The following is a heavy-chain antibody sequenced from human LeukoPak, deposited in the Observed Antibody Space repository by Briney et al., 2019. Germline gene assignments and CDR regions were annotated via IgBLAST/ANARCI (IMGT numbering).Heavy chain of an antibody. Sequence: SETLSLTCAVYGGSFSGHCWTWIRQPPGKGLEWIGEINHSGSTTYNPSLNNRVTISVDTSKNQFSLKLSSVTAADTAVYYCARPRYGSGSLDSWGQGTLVTVSS. J-gene: IGHJ4*02. D-gene: IGHD3-10*01. CDR1: GGSFSGHC. CDR2: INHSGST. V-gene: IGHV4-34*01. CDR3: ARPRYGSGSLDS.